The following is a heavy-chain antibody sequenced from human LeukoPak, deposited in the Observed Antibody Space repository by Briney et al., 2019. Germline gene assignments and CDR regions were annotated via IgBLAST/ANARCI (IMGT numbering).Heavy chain of an antibody. CDR2: IYYSGST. CDR3: ARGSDYGDYAAFDY. V-gene: IGHV4-31*03. J-gene: IGHJ4*02. CDR1: GGSISSGGYY. D-gene: IGHD4-17*01. Sequence: SETLSLTCTVSGGSISSGGYYWSWIRQHPGKGLEWIGYIYYSGSTYYNPSLKSRVTISVDTSKNQFSLKLSSVTAADTAVYYCARGSDYGDYAAFDYWGQGTLVTVSS.